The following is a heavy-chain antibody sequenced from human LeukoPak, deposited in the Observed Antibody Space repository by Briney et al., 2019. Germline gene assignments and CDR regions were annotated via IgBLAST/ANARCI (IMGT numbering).Heavy chain of an antibody. CDR2: INHSGST. V-gene: IGHV4-34*01. Sequence: SETLSLTCAVYGGSFSGYYWSWIRQPPGKGLEWIGEINHSGSTNYNPSLKSRVTISVDTSKNQFSLKLSSVTAADTAVYYCARLSVTTVTYNNYYYYYMDVWGKGTTVTISS. CDR1: GGSFSGYY. J-gene: IGHJ6*03. D-gene: IGHD4-17*01. CDR3: ARLSVTTVTYNNYYYYYMDV.